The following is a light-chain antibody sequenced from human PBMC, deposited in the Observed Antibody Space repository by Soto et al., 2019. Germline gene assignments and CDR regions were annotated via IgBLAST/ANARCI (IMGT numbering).Light chain of an antibody. J-gene: IGKJ4*01. CDR3: QQYNSMLS. CDR1: HDVSRN. V-gene: IGKV1-33*01. CDR2: DAS. Sequence: DIQMTQSPSSLSASVGDRVTIACQSSHDVSRNLNWFQQKPGEAPKLLIYDASNLERGVPSRFSASGCGTDFTFTISSLQPEDVATYYCQQYNSMLSFGGGTEIELK.